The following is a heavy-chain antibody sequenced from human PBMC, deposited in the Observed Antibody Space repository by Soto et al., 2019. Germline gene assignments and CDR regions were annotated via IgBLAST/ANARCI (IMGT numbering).Heavy chain of an antibody. CDR2: ISPYNGDT. D-gene: IGHD2-2*02. Sequence: QVQLVQSGAEVKKPGASVKVSCTTSGYTFTLFGITWVRQAPGQGLEWMGWISPYNGDTKYAEKLEGRVTLTTDTSTDTAHMELTSLTSDDTAEYYCASGRQYRYFDYWGQGTLVTVSS. V-gene: IGHV1-18*01. CDR1: GYTFTLFG. CDR3: ASGRQYRYFDY. J-gene: IGHJ4*02.